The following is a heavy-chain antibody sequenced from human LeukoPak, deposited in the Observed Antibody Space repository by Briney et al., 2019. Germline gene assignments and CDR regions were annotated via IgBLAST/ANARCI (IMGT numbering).Heavy chain of an antibody. Sequence: AGSLSLSCAASGFTFNSFAMHWVRQAPGKGLEWVAAMSYDGEYNYYADSVKGRFTISRDNSKNTLHLQMHSLRVEDTAVFYCSRAHCSSTDCPPDFWGQGTLVTVSS. D-gene: IGHD2-2*01. CDR2: MSYDGEYN. CDR3: SRAHCSSTDCPPDF. CDR1: GFTFNSFA. J-gene: IGHJ4*02. V-gene: IGHV3-30*01.